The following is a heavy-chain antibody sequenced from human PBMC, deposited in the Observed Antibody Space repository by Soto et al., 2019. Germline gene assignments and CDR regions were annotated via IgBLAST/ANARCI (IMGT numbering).Heavy chain of an antibody. V-gene: IGHV3-23*01. CDR2: ISGSGGST. J-gene: IGHJ4*02. Sequence: GGSLRLSCAGSGFTLSDHYIDWVRQAPGKGLEWVSAISGSGGSTDYVDSVKGRFTISRDNSKNTLYLQMTSLRADDTAVYYCAKVRRAGGNYGFYSDFWGQGALVTVSS. D-gene: IGHD1-7*01. CDR1: GFTLSDHY. CDR3: AKVRRAGGNYGFYSDF.